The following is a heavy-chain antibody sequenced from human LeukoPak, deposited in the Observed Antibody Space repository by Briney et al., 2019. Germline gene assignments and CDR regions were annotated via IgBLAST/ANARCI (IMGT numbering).Heavy chain of an antibody. CDR3: AKNIAKTFDH. CDR1: GGSISSTNW. CDR2: IHHRGTT. J-gene: IGHJ5*02. V-gene: IGHV4-4*02. D-gene: IGHD2/OR15-2a*01. Sequence: SETLSLTCAVSGGSISSTNWWNWVRQPPGKGLEWIGEIHHRGTTNYNPSLKSRVTISVDKSKNQFSLKLSSVTAADTAVYYCAKNIAKTFDHWGQGTLVTVSS.